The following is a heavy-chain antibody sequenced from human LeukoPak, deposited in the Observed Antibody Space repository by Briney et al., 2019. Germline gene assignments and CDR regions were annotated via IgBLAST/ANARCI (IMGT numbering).Heavy chain of an antibody. J-gene: IGHJ4*02. D-gene: IGHD3-10*01. CDR2: IYYSGST. CDR3: ARDRYYDSGSYYN. Sequence: KPSETLSLTCTVSGGSISSYYWSWIRQPPGKGLEWIGYIYYSGSTNYNPSLKSRVTISVDTSKNQFSLKLSSVTAADTAVYYCARDRYYDSGSYYNWGQGTMVTVSS. V-gene: IGHV4-59*01. CDR1: GGSISSYY.